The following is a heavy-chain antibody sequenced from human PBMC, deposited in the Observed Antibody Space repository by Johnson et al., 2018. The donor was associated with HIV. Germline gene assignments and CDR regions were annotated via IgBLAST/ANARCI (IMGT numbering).Heavy chain of an antibody. Sequence: MQLVESGGGLVQPGRSLRLYCTTSGFTFGDYAMSWVRQALGKGLAWIGFIRSKAYGGTTEYAASVTGRFTISRDDSKSIAYLKMNSLKTEDAAVYYCTRERGYTYGFNDAFDIWGQGTMVTVSS. CDR2: IRSKAYGGTT. J-gene: IGHJ3*02. V-gene: IGHV3-49*04. CDR3: TRERGYTYGFNDAFDI. CDR1: GFTFGDYA. D-gene: IGHD5-18*01.